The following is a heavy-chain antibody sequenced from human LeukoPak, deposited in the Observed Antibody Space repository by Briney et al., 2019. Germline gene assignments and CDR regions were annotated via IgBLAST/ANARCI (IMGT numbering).Heavy chain of an antibody. Sequence: SETLSLTCAVSGDSISSGNNYWGWIRQPPGKGLEWIGNMRYGVNSYYNPSLKSRVTISVDTSKNQFSLKLSSVTAADTAVYYCARNRGLWGQGILVTVSP. CDR3: ARNRGL. V-gene: IGHV4-39*01. CDR1: GDSISSGNNY. J-gene: IGHJ4*02. CDR2: MRYGVNS.